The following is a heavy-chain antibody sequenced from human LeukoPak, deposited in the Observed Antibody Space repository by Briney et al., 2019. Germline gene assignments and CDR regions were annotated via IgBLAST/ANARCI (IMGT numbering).Heavy chain of an antibody. V-gene: IGHV1-18*01. CDR3: ACRSYQLLWNWFDP. Sequence: ASVKVSCKASGYTFTSYGISWVRQAPGQGLEWMGWISAYNGNTNYAQKFQGRVTMTTDTSTSTAYMELRSLRSDDTAVYYCACRSYQLLWNWFDPWGQGTLVTVSS. CDR1: GYTFTSYG. CDR2: ISAYNGNT. J-gene: IGHJ5*02. D-gene: IGHD2-2*01.